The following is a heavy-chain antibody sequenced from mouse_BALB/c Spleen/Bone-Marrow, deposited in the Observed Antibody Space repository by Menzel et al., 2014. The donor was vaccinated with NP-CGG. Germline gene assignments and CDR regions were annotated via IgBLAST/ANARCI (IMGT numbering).Heavy chain of an antibody. CDR2: ISNFANRI. CDR1: GFTLSDYG. J-gene: IGHJ4*01. Sequence: EVQGVESGGGLVQPGGSRKLSCAASGFTLSDYGMAWVRQAPGKGPEWVAFISNFANRIYFADTVTGRFTISRENAKNALYVEMSSLRSEAAAMYYCARAYSTGLYAMDYWGQGTSVTVSS. D-gene: IGHD1-1*01. CDR3: ARAYSTGLYAMDY. V-gene: IGHV5-15*02.